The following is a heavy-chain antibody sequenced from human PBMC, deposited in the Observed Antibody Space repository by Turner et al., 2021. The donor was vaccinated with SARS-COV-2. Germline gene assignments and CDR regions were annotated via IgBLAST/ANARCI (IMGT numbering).Heavy chain of an antibody. J-gene: IGHJ6*02. CDR2: FDPEDVET. D-gene: IGHD6-19*01. V-gene: IGHV1-24*01. Sequence: VQRVQSGAEGKKPGASVKVSCKVSGYTLTELSMPWVRQAPGKGLEWMGGFDPEDVETIYARKFQGRVTMTEDTSTDTAYMERSSLRSEDTAVYYCATVFAVAGLSYGMDVWGQGTTVTVSS. CDR1: GYTLTELS. CDR3: ATVFAVAGLSYGMDV.